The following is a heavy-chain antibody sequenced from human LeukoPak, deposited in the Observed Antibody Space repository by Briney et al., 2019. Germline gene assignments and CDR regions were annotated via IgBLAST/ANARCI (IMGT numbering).Heavy chain of an antibody. D-gene: IGHD5-24*01. CDR2: IKQEGSEK. CDR3: ANLRWLQLFD. Sequence: GGSLRLSCAASGFTLSSYWMSWVRQAPGKGLEWVANIKQEGSEKYYVDSVKGRFTISRDNAKNSLYLQMNSLRAEDTAVYYCANLRWLQLFDWGQGTLVTVSS. V-gene: IGHV3-7*01. J-gene: IGHJ4*02. CDR1: GFTLSSYW.